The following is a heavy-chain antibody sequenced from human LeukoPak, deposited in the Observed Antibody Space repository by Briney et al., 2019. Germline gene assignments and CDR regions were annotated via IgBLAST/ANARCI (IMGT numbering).Heavy chain of an antibody. CDR3: ARGRVSSSSWSSTYYYYFYMDV. V-gene: IGHV4-59*11. CDR2: IDHTGST. Sequence: SETLSLTCSVSGDSISMHYWSWIRQPPGKGLEWIGYIDHTGSTNYNPSLNSRVTISRDTSKNHFSLELSSVTAADTAVYFCARGRVSSSSWSSTYYYYFYMDVWGKGTTVTISS. J-gene: IGHJ6*03. D-gene: IGHD6-13*01. CDR1: GDSISMHY.